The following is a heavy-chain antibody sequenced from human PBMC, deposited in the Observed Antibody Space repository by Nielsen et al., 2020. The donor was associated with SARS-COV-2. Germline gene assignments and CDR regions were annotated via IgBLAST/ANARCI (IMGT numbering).Heavy chain of an antibody. V-gene: IGHV4-34*01. CDR1: GGSFSGYY. CDR2: INHSGST. D-gene: IGHD1-26*01. J-gene: IGHJ3*02. Sequence: SETLSLTCAVYGGSFSGYYWSWIRQPPGKGLEWIGEINHSGSTNYNPSLKSRVTISVGTSKNQFSLKLSSVTAADTAVYYCARGLGHYDAFDIWGQGTMVTVSS. CDR3: ARGLGHYDAFDI.